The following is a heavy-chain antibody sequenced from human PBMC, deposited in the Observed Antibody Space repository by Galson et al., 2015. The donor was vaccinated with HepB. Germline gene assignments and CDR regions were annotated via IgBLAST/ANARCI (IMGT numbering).Heavy chain of an antibody. CDR1: GYTFTNYA. V-gene: IGHV1-18*01. D-gene: IGHD3-10*01. CDR2: ISAGTGNT. J-gene: IGHJ4*02. Sequence: SVKVSCKASGYTFTNYAINWVRQAPGQGLEWMGWISAGTGNTLYAQRVQGRVTMTTDTSTRTAYMELRSLKSDDTAVYYCARGNYYASGSYYFWGQGTLVTVSS. CDR3: ARGNYYASGSYYF.